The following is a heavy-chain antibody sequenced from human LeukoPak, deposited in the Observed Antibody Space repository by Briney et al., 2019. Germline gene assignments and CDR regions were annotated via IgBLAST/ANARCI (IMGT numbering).Heavy chain of an antibody. CDR1: GFPFSSYA. CDR2: IDSGTSA. D-gene: IGHD4-17*01. V-gene: IGHV3-23*05. J-gene: IGHJ4*02. CDR3: GKSPGYTYGDYDPSAGLY. Sequence: AGSLRLSCAASGFPFSSYAMNWVRQALGKGLVWVSRIDSGTSAYYDDSLKGRFTISRDNSKNTLYLQLNSVRAEDTAVYYCGKSPGYTYGDYDPSAGLYWGQGTLVTDSS.